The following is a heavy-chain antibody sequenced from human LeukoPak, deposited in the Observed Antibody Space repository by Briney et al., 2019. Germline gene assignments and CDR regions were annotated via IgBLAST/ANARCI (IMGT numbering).Heavy chain of an antibody. V-gene: IGHV3-30*02. CDR3: AKDRCSNGIGCYYYYMDV. Sequence: GGSLRLSCAASRFIFDNYGMTWVRQAPGKGLEWVAYIQYDGSNEQYAHSVKGRFRISRDSSKNILYLQMNSLRAEDTAVYYCAKDRCSNGIGCYYYYMDVWGKGTTVTISS. D-gene: IGHD2-8*01. CDR2: IQYDGSNE. J-gene: IGHJ6*03. CDR1: RFIFDNYG.